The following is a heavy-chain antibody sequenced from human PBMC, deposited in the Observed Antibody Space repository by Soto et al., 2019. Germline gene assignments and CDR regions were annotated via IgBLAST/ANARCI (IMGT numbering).Heavy chain of an antibody. D-gene: IGHD3-10*01. J-gene: IGHJ6*04. Sequence: EVQLVESGGGLVQPGGSLRLSCAASGFTFSSYWMSWVRQAPGKGLEWVANIKQDGSEKYYVDSVKGRFTISRDNAKNPLYMQMNSRRAEDPAVYYCARHTSHPGGSYYYGMDVWGKGTTVPVSS. CDR3: ARHTSHPGGSYYYGMDV. CDR1: GFTFSSYW. CDR2: IKQDGSEK. V-gene: IGHV3-7*01.